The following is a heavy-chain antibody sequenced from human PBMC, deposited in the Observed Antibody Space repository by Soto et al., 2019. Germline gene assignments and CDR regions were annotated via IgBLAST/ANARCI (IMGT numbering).Heavy chain of an antibody. CDR1: GGSISSGDYY. CDR2: IYYSGST. V-gene: IGHV4-61*08. Sequence: SETLSLTCTVSGGSISSGDYYWSWIRQPPGKGLEWIGYIYYSGSTNYNPSLKSRVTISVDTSKNQFSLKLSPVTAADTAVYYCARYNEIYDSSGYYYGWLDYWGQGALVTVSS. J-gene: IGHJ4*02. CDR3: ARYNEIYDSSGYYYGWLDY. D-gene: IGHD3-22*01.